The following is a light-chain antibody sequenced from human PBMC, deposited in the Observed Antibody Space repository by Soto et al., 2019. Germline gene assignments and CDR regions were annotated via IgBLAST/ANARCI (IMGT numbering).Light chain of an antibody. V-gene: IGLV2-14*01. Sequence: QSALTQPASVSGSPGQSITISCTGTSSDIGSQNFVSWHQQRPGKAPKFIIYGVTNRPSGVSNRFSGSKSGNTASLTISGLQADDEADYYCSSYSTSYTWVFGGGTKLPVL. CDR2: GVT. J-gene: IGLJ3*02. CDR1: SSDIGSQNF. CDR3: SSYSTSYTWV.